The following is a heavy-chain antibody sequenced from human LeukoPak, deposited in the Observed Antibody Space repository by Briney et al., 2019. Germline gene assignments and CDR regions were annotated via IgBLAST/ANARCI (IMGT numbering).Heavy chain of an antibody. J-gene: IGHJ6*03. V-gene: IGHV1-2*02. CDR3: ARDQVAARHYYYYYYMDV. CDR2: INPNSGGT. D-gene: IGHD6-6*01. CDR1: GYTFTGYY. Sequence: ASVKVSCKASGYTFTGYYMHWVRQAPGQGLEWMGWINPNSGGTNYAQKFQGRVTMTRDTSISTAYMELSRLRSDDTAVYYCARDQVAARHYYYYYYMDVWGKGTTVTVSS.